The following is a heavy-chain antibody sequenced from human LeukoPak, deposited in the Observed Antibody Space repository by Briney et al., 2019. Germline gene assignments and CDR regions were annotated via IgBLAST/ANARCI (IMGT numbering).Heavy chain of an antibody. CDR1: GGSFRVYY. CDR3: ARGLVGAYYLDY. D-gene: IGHD1-26*01. V-gene: IGHV4-34*01. Sequence: PSETLCLTCAVYGGSFRVYYWGWIREPPGKGLERIGQINHSVSTNYNPSLTSRVTISVDTSKNQFPLKLSSATAADTAVYSCARGLVGAYYLDYWGQGTLVTVSS. CDR2: INHSVST. J-gene: IGHJ4*02.